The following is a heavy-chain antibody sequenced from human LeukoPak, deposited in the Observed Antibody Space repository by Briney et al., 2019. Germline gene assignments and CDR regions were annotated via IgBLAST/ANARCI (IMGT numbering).Heavy chain of an antibody. J-gene: IGHJ6*03. CDR1: GFTFSSYA. CDR2: ISGSGST. CDR3: AKTYSSSRAHYYYYYYMDV. D-gene: IGHD6-13*01. V-gene: IGHV3-23*01. Sequence: GGSLRLSCAASGFTFSSYAMSWVRQAPGKGLEWVSSISGSGSTYYADSVKGRFTISRDNSKNTLYLQMNSLRVEDSAVYYCAKTYSSSRAHYYYYYYMDVWGKGTTVTISS.